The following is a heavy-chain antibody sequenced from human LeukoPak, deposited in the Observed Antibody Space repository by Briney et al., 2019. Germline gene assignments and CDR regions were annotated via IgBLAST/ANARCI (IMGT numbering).Heavy chain of an antibody. CDR3: ARSVSWGLLVRDDAFDI. CDR1: GVSISDYH. D-gene: IGHD2-21*01. V-gene: IGHV4-59*08. Sequence: PSETLSLTCSVSGVSISDYHWIWIRQPPAKGLEWMGYFSYSGSTRYNPSLKSRVTMSVDTSKKQFSLKLGSVTAADTAVYYCARSVSWGLLVRDDAFDIWGQGTMVTVSS. J-gene: IGHJ3*02. CDR2: FSYSGST.